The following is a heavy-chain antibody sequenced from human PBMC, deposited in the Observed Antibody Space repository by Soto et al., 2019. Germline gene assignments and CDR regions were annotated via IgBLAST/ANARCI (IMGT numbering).Heavy chain of an antibody. V-gene: IGHV5-10-1*01. CDR2: IDPSDSYT. CDR3: AREGRYCSSTSCPESLYYYYGMDV. Sequence: GESLKISRQGRGYGFTSYWISWVRQMPGKGLEWMGRIDPSDSYTNYSPSFQGHVTISADKSISTAYLQWSSLKASDTAMYYCAREGRYCSSTSCPESLYYYYGMDVWGQGTTVTVSS. D-gene: IGHD2-2*01. J-gene: IGHJ6*02. CDR1: GYGFTSYW.